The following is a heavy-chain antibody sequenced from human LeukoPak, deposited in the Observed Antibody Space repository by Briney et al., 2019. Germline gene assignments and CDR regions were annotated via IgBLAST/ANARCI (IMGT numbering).Heavy chain of an antibody. J-gene: IGHJ6*02. Sequence: PSETLSLTCTVSGGSIGSGDYYWSWIRQPPGKGLEWIGYIYYSGSTYYNPSLKSRVTISVDTSKNQFSLKLSSVTAADTAVYYCARDLVGYSYGSWDRAPDVWGQGTTVTVSS. CDR2: IYYSGST. CDR1: GGSIGSGDYY. V-gene: IGHV4-30-4*01. D-gene: IGHD5-18*01. CDR3: ARDLVGYSYGSWDRAPDV.